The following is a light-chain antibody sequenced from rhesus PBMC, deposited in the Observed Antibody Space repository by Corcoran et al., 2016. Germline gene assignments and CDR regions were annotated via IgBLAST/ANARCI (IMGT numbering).Light chain of an antibody. CDR3: QQGNIFPPT. V-gene: IGKV3-17*03. Sequence: EIVLTQSPTSMAVSQGERATISCTASSSVSTTYLHWYQQKPGVPPRLFVYRTSSLASGVPARFRGSGSGTSYTFAISSVEAEDAANYYCQQGNIFPPTFGQGTKVEIK. CDR1: SSVSTT. CDR2: RTS. J-gene: IGKJ1*01.